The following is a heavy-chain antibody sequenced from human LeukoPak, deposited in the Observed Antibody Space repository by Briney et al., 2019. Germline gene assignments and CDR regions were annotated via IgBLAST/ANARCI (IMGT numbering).Heavy chain of an antibody. CDR3: AKDGYYYDSSAYYVIYYFDS. D-gene: IGHD3-22*01. CDR1: EFTFSSHA. V-gene: IGHV3-23*01. CDR2: ISGSGGVT. Sequence: GGSLRLSCAASEFTFSSHAMSWVRQALGKGLEWVSIISGSGGVTYYADSVKGWFTISRDNSKNTLYLQMNSLRAEDTAVYYCAKDGYYYDSSAYYVIYYFDSWGQGTLVTVSS. J-gene: IGHJ4*02.